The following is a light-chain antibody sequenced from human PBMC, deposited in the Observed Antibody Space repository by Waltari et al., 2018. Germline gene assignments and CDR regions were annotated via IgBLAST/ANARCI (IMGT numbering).Light chain of an antibody. CDR2: SAS. Sequence: DIVLTQSPDSLAVSLGERATITCKSSQSLVYISTNKTYLAWYQQKPGQPPALLISSASTRESGVPDRFSGSESGTQFTLTISSLQAEDVGVYYCQQYHDTPLTFGGGTRVEIK. J-gene: IGKJ4*01. V-gene: IGKV4-1*01. CDR3: QQYHDTPLT. CDR1: QSLVYISTNKTY.